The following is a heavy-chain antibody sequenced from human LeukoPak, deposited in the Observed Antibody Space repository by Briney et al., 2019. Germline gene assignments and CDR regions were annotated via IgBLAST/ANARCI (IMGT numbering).Heavy chain of an antibody. CDR3: ARLRYYYTSGSYYGFDP. V-gene: IGHV4-59*08. D-gene: IGHD3-10*01. CDR1: DGSISSDY. Sequence: PSETLSLTCTVSDGSISSDYWSWIRQPPGKGLEWIGYIYYSGSTNYNPSLKSRVTISVDTSTNQFFLKLSSVTAADTAVYYCARLRYYYTSGSYYGFDPWGQGTLVSVSS. CDR2: IYYSGST. J-gene: IGHJ5*02.